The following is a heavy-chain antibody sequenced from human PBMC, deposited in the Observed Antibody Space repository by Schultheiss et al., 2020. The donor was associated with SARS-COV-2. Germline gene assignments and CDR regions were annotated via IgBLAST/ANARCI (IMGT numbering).Heavy chain of an antibody. D-gene: IGHD4-23*01. CDR2: IYYSGST. CDR1: GGSFSGYY. J-gene: IGHJ6*02. CDR3: ARGGGGNSYAYYYYGMDV. V-gene: IGHV4-59*01. Sequence: SETLSLTCAVYGGSFSGYYWSWIRQPPGKGLEWIGYIYYSGSTNYNPSLKNRVTISVDTSKNQFSLKLSSVTAADTAVYYCARGGGGNSYAYYYYGMDVWGQGTTVTVSS.